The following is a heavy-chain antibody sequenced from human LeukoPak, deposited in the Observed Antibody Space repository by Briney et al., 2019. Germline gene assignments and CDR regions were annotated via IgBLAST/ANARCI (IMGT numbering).Heavy chain of an antibody. J-gene: IGHJ4*02. CDR1: GVSINGGGYY. Sequence: PSETLSLTCSVSGVSINGGGYYWSWIRQPPGKGLEWIGYIYHSGSTYYNPSLKSRVTISVDRSKNQFSLKLSSVTAADTAVYYCARDNWNYSDQYYFDYWGQGTLVTVSS. CDR2: IYHSGST. V-gene: IGHV4-30-2*01. D-gene: IGHD1-7*01. CDR3: ARDNWNYSDQYYFDY.